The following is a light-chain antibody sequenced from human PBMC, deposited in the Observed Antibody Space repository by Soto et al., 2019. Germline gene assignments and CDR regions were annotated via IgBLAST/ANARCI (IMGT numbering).Light chain of an antibody. Sequence: EIVMTQSPATLSVSPGERATLSCRASQSVSSNLAWYQQKPGQAPRLLIFGVSTRATGIPARFSGSGSGTEFTLTISSLQSEDFAFYYCQHYNNWPPIFTFGPGTKVDIK. J-gene: IGKJ3*01. V-gene: IGKV3-15*01. CDR3: QHYNNWPPIFT. CDR1: QSVSSN. CDR2: GVS.